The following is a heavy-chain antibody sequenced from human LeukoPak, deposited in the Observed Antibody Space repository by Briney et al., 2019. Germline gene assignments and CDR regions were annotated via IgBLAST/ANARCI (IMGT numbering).Heavy chain of an antibody. J-gene: IGHJ4*02. D-gene: IGHD3-22*01. CDR1: GYTFTGYY. Sequence: ASVKVSCKASGYTFTGYYMHWVRQAPGQGLGWMGWINPNSGGTNYAQKFQGRVTMTTDTSTSTVYMELRSLRSDDTAVYYCARSPSYFYDSSVYYYWGQGILVTVSS. V-gene: IGHV1-2*02. CDR2: INPNSGGT. CDR3: ARSPSYFYDSSVYYY.